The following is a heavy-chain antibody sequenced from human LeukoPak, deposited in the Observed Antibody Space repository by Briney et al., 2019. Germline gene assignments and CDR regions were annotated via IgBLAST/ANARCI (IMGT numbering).Heavy chain of an antibody. CDR1: GYNFNGYY. D-gene: IGHD3-10*01. CDR2: INPSGGST. V-gene: IGHV1-46*02. J-gene: IGHJ3*02. Sequence: ASVKVSCKASGYNFNGYYIHWVRQAPGQGLEWMGIINPSGGSTSYAQKFQGRVTMTRDTSTSTVYMELSSLRSEDTAVYYCAREFGQPNDAFDIWGQGTMVTVSS. CDR3: AREFGQPNDAFDI.